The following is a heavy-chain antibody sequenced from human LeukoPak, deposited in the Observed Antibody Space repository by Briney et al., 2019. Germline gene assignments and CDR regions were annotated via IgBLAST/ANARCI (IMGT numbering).Heavy chain of an antibody. Sequence: ASVKVSCKASGYTFTGYYMHWVRQAPGQGLEWMGWINPNSGGTNYAQKFQGRVTMTRDTSISTAYMELSRLRSDDTAVYYCARVGQVLRFLEWLPGGDYWGQGTLVTVSS. CDR3: ARVGQVLRFLEWLPGGDY. V-gene: IGHV1-2*02. CDR1: GYTFTGYY. D-gene: IGHD3-3*01. CDR2: INPNSGGT. J-gene: IGHJ4*02.